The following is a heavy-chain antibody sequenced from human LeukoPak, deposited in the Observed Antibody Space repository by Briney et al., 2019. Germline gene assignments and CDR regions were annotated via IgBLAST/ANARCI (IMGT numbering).Heavy chain of an antibody. CDR1: GFTFTSSA. J-gene: IGHJ6*02. CDR2: IVVGSGNT. D-gene: IGHD2-15*01. CDR3: AADRMTTPHHSMDV. V-gene: IGHV1-58*01. Sequence: ASVKVSCKASGFTFTSSAVQWVRQARGQRLEWIGWIVVGSGNTNYAQKFQERVTITRDMSTSTAYMELSSLRSEDTAVYYCAADRMTTPHHSMDVWGQGTTVTVSS.